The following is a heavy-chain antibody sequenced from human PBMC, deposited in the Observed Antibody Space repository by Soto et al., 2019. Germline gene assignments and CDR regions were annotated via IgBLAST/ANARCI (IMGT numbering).Heavy chain of an antibody. V-gene: IGHV3-30-3*01. CDR3: ASTLVAARAFDI. J-gene: IGHJ3*02. CDR1: GFTFSSYA. D-gene: IGHD5-12*01. CDR2: ISYDGGNK. Sequence: GGSLRLSCAASGFTFSSYAMHWVRQAPGKGLEWVAVISYDGGNKYYADSVKSRFTISRDNSKNTLYLQMNSLRAEDTAVYYCASTLVAARAFDIWGQGTMFTVSS.